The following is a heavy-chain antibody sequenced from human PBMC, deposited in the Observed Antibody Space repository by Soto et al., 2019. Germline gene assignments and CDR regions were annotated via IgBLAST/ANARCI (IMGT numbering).Heavy chain of an antibody. J-gene: IGHJ2*01. Sequence: GASVKVSCKASGYTFTNYGISWVRQAPGQGLEWMGWISAYNGNTKYAQKFQGRVTMTTDTSTSTAYMELRSLRSDDTAVYYCARDPQLNSGSPEPWYFDLWGRGTLVTVSS. CDR3: ARDPQLNSGSPEPWYFDL. CDR2: ISAYNGNT. CDR1: GYTFTNYG. D-gene: IGHD1-26*01. V-gene: IGHV1-18*01.